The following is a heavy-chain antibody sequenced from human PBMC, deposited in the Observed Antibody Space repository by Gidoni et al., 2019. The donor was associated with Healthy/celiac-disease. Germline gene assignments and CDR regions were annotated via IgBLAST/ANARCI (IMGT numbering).Heavy chain of an antibody. V-gene: IGHV4-34*01. J-gene: IGHJ6*02. Sequence: QVQLQQWGAGLLKPSETLSLTCAVYGGSFSGYYWSWTRQPPGKGLEWIGEINHSGSTNYNPSLKSRVTISVDTSKNQFSLKLSSVTAADTAVYYCARAQYMDVRGQGTTVTVSS. CDR3: ARAQYMDV. CDR1: GGSFSGYY. CDR2: INHSGST.